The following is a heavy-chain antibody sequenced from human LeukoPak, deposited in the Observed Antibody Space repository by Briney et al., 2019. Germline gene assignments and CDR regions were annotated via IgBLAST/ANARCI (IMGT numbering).Heavy chain of an antibody. CDR2: ISSSSSYT. CDR3: LPLLSRPYVEDGFDM. CDR1: GFTFSDYY. J-gene: IGHJ3*02. Sequence: GGSLRLSCTASGFTFSDYYMSWIRQAPGKGLEWVSYISSSSSYTKYADSVKGRFTISRDNARNSLYLQMNSLRAEDTAVYYCLPLLSRPYVEDGFDMWGQGTMVTVSS. V-gene: IGHV3-11*06. D-gene: IGHD2/OR15-2a*01.